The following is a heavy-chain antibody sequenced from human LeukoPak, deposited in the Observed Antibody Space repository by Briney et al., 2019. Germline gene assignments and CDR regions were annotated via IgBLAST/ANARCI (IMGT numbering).Heavy chain of an antibody. Sequence: GGSLRLSCAASGFTFSSYAMTWVRQAPGKGLEWVSAIRGNGSSKSYADSVKGRFTISRDNSKNTLYLQMNSLRAEDTAVYYCAKDGSYYDFWSGVCDYWGQGTLVTVSS. V-gene: IGHV3-23*01. CDR3: AKDGSYYDFWSGVCDY. D-gene: IGHD3-3*01. CDR2: IRGNGSSK. CDR1: GFTFSSYA. J-gene: IGHJ4*02.